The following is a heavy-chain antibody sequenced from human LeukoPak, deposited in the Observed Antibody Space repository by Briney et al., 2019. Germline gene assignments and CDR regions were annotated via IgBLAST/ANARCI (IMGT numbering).Heavy chain of an antibody. CDR3: ARDRITMVRGVIGPYYFDY. Sequence: GGSLRLSCTASGFSFGDYAMSWFRQAPGKGLEWVGFISSKAYGGTTEYAASVKGRFTISRDDSKSIAYLQMDSLKTEDTAVYYCARDRITMVRGVIGPYYFDYWAREPWSPSPQ. CDR2: ISSKAYGGTT. D-gene: IGHD3-10*01. CDR1: GFSFGDYA. V-gene: IGHV3-49*03. J-gene: IGHJ4*02.